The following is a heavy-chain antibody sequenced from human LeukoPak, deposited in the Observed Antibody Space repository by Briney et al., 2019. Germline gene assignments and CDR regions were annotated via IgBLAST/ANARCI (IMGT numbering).Heavy chain of an antibody. J-gene: IGHJ4*02. CDR1: GYTFTSYY. D-gene: IGHD6-13*01. CDR2: INPSGGST. CDR3: ARDRDSSSWFVDY. V-gene: IGHV1-46*01. Sequence: ASVKVSXKSSGYTFTSYYVHWVRQAPGQGLEWMGIINPSGGSTSYAQRFQGRVTLTRDTSTSTVYMGLSSLRSEDTAVYYCARDRDSSSWFVDYWDQGTLVTVSS.